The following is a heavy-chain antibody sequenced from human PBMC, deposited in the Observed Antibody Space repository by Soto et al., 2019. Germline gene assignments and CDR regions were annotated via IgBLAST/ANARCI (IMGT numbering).Heavy chain of an antibody. CDR1: GGSFSGYY. CDR3: ARGAVTMVRGVTRHFDY. CDR2: INHSGST. J-gene: IGHJ4*02. V-gene: IGHV4-34*01. D-gene: IGHD3-10*01. Sequence: PSETLSLTCAVYGGSFSGYYWSWIRQPPGKGLEWIGEINHSGSTNYNPSLKSRVTISVDTSKNQFSLKLSSVTAADTAVYYCARGAVTMVRGVTRHFDYWGQGTLVTVSS.